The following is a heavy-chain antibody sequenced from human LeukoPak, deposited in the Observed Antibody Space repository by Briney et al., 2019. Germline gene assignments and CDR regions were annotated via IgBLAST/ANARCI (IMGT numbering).Heavy chain of an antibody. V-gene: IGHV4-39*07. CDR3: ARVSYDLWSGYFPSDAFDI. Sequence: PSQTLSLTCTVSGGSISSGSYYWGWIRQPPGKGLEWIGSIYYSGSTYYNPSLKSRVTISVDTSKNQFSLKLSSVTAADTAVYYCARVSYDLWSGYFPSDAFDIWGQGTMVTVSS. D-gene: IGHD3-3*01. CDR2: IYYSGST. CDR1: GGSISSGSYY. J-gene: IGHJ3*02.